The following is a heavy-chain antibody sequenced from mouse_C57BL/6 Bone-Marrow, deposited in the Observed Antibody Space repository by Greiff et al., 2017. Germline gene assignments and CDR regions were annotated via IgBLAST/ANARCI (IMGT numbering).Heavy chain of an antibody. J-gene: IGHJ4*01. D-gene: IGHD2-2*01. Sequence: EVMLVESGGGLVQPGGSLKLSCAASGFTFSDYGMAWVRQAPRKGPEWVAFISNLAYSIYYADTVTGRFPISRENAKNTLYLEMSSLRSEDTAMYYCARVTTVQRDYAMDYWGQGTSVTVSS. V-gene: IGHV5-15*01. CDR2: ISNLAYSI. CDR1: GFTFSDYG. CDR3: ARVTTVQRDYAMDY.